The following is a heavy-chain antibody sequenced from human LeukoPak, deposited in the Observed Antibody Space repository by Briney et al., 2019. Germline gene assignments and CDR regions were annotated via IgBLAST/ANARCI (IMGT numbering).Heavy chain of an antibody. J-gene: IGHJ4*02. V-gene: IGHV1-69*13. Sequence: SVKVSCKASGGTFSSYAISWVRQAPGRGLEWMGGIIPIFGTANYAQKFQGRVTITADESTSTAYMELSSLRSEDTAVYYCARAAGYDFWSGYPNAPFDYWGQGTLVTVSS. D-gene: IGHD3-3*01. CDR1: GGTFSSYA. CDR2: IIPIFGTA. CDR3: ARAAGYDFWSGYPNAPFDY.